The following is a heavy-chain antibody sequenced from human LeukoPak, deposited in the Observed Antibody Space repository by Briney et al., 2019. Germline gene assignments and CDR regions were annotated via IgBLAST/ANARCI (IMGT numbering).Heavy chain of an antibody. J-gene: IGHJ4*01. CDR2: FDPEDGET. Sequence: GASVKVSCKVSGYTLTELSMHWVRQAPGKGLEWMGGFDPEDGETIYAQKFQGRVTMTEDTSTDTAYMELSSLRSEDKAVYYCAKGGAPTGDLRSYIGHWGQGTPGHRLL. CDR1: GYTLTELS. D-gene: IGHD4-17*01. CDR3: AKGGAPTGDLRSYIGH. V-gene: IGHV1-24*01.